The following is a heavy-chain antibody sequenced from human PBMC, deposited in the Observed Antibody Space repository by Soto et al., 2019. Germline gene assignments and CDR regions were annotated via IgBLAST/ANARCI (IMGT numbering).Heavy chain of an antibody. V-gene: IGHV3-74*01. J-gene: IGHJ4*02. D-gene: IGHD6-13*01. CDR3: AGGGSWKGD. Sequence: EVQLVESGGDLVQPGGSLRLSCAASGFMFSNYWMNWVRQAPGKGLVWVSRINGDGSRTSYADSVKGRFTISRDNAKNTVYLQRNSLGVEETAVYYCAGGGSWKGDWGQGTLVTVSS. CDR1: GFMFSNYW. CDR2: INGDGSRT.